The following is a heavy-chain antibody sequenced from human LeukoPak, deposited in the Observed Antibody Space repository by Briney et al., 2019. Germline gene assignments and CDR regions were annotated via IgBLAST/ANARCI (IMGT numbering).Heavy chain of an antibody. CDR2: ISSSGSTI. J-gene: IGHJ6*04. D-gene: IGHD3-10*02. CDR3: AELGITMIGGV. V-gene: IGHV3-48*03. CDR1: GFTFSSYE. Sequence: GGSLRLSCAASGFTFSSYEMNWVRQAPGKGVEGGSYISSSGSTIYYADSVKGGFTISRDNAKNSLYLQMNRLRAEDTAVYYCAELGITMIGGVWGKGTTVTISS.